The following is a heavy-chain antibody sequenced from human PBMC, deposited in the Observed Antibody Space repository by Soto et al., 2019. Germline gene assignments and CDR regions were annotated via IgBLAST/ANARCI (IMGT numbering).Heavy chain of an antibody. CDR1: GGSISSYY. CDR3: ARDQHSSGWFDP. V-gene: IGHV4-59*01. J-gene: IGHJ5*02. D-gene: IGHD6-6*01. CDR2: IYYSGST. Sequence: SETLSPTCPVSGGSISSYYWSWIRHPPGKGLEWIGYIYYSGSTNYNPSLKSRVTISVDTSKNQFSLKLSSVTAADTAVYYCARDQHSSGWFDPWGQGTLVTVSS.